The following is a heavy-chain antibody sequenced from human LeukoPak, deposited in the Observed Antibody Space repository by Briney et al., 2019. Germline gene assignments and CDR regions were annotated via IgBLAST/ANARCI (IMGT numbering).Heavy chain of an antibody. J-gene: IGHJ6*02. D-gene: IGHD3-3*01. CDR2: ISSSSTI. CDR3: ARTHKYYDFWSGSPYGV. V-gene: IGHV3-48*02. CDR1: GFTFSSYS. Sequence: GGSLRLSCAASGFTFSSYSMNWVRQAPGKGLEWVSYISSSSTIYYADSVKGRFTISRDNAKNSLYLQMNSLRDEDTAVYYCARTHKYYDFWSGSPYGVWGQGTTVTVSS.